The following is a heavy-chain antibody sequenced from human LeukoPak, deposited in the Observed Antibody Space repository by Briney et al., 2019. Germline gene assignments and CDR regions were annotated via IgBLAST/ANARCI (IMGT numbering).Heavy chain of an antibody. Sequence: PGGSLRLSCAASGFTLSSYAMSWVRQAPGKGLEWVSSISGSTTSTYYADSVKGRFTISRDNSKSMLFLQLNSLRAEDTALYYCARDLHYYVAMDVWGQGTTVTVSS. CDR2: ISGSTTST. D-gene: IGHD3-10*02. CDR3: ARDLHYYVAMDV. CDR1: GFTLSSYA. J-gene: IGHJ6*02. V-gene: IGHV3-23*01.